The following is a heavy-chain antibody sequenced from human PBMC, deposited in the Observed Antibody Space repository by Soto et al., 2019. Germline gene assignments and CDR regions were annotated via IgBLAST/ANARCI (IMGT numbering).Heavy chain of an antibody. J-gene: IGHJ4*02. CDR3: AKEWDAHPNFDY. CDR2: ISYDGGNK. D-gene: IGHD1-26*01. CDR1: GVVFSDHG. V-gene: IGHV3-30*18. Sequence: QVHLVESGGGVVQPGRALRLSCAGSGVVFSDHGIHWVRQAPGKGLEWLAAISYDGGNKYYADSVKGRFTISRDNSENTVYLQMNSLTTEDTAIYYCAKEWDAHPNFDYWGQGTLVTVSS.